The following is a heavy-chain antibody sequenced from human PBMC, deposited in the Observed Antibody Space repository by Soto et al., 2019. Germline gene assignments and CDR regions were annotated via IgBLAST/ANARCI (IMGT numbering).Heavy chain of an antibody. D-gene: IGHD3-16*01. Sequence: GASVKVSCKVSGGTFSSYAISWVRQAPGQGLEWMGGIIPIFGTANYAQKCQGRVTITADESTSTAYMELSSLRSEDPAVYYCAGPTLAGAEQTTVYGMDVWGQGTTVTVSS. J-gene: IGHJ6*02. CDR3: AGPTLAGAEQTTVYGMDV. CDR1: GGTFSSYA. CDR2: IIPIFGTA. V-gene: IGHV1-69*13.